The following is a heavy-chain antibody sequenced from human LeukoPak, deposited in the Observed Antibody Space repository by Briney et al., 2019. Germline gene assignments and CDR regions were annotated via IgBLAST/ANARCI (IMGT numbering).Heavy chain of an antibody. CDR2: IWYDGSNK. J-gene: IGHJ6*02. V-gene: IGHV3-33*01. CDR1: GFTFSSYG. CDR3: ARFGYSNGMAV. D-gene: IGHD3-10*01. Sequence: GGSLRLSCAASGFTFSSYGMHWVRQAPGKGLEWVAVIWYDGSNKYYADSVKGRFTISRDNSKNTLYLQMNSLRAEDTAVYYCARFGYSNGMAVWGQGTTVTVSS.